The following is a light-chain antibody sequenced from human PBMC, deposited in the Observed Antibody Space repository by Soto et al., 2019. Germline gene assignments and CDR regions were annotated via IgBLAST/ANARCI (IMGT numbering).Light chain of an antibody. V-gene: IGLV4-69*01. CDR3: QTWGSGIVV. J-gene: IGLJ2*01. CDR2: LNSDGSH. CDR1: SGHRNYA. Sequence: QLVLTQSPSASASLRASVKLTCTLRSGHRNYAIAWHQQQSEKGPRYLMKLNSDGSHSKGDGIPDRFSGSSSGAERYLTISSLQSEDEADYYCQTWGSGIVVFGGGTKLTVL.